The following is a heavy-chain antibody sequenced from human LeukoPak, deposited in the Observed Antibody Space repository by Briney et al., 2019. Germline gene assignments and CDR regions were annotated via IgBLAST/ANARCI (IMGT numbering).Heavy chain of an antibody. D-gene: IGHD4-17*01. Sequence: GGSLRLSCAASGFTFSSYGMHWVRQAPGKGLEWVAVISYDGSNKYYADSVKGRFTISRDNSKNTLYLQMNSLRAEDTAVYYCAKALGDYTIDYWGQGTLVTVSS. J-gene: IGHJ4*02. CDR1: GFTFSSYG. V-gene: IGHV3-30*18. CDR2: ISYDGSNK. CDR3: AKALGDYTIDY.